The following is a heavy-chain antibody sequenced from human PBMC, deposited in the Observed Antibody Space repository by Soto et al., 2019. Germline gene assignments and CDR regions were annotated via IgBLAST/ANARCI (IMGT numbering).Heavy chain of an antibody. J-gene: IGHJ4*02. Sequence: QVQLQESGPGLVKPSETLSPTCTVSGGSISSYYWSWIRQPPGKGLEWIGYIYYSGSTNYNPSLKSRVTISVDTSKNQFSLKLSSVTAADTAVYYCARVNRAIFGVVIDYWGQGTLVTVSS. CDR3: ARVNRAIFGVVIDY. CDR1: GGSISSYY. D-gene: IGHD3-3*01. V-gene: IGHV4-59*01. CDR2: IYYSGST.